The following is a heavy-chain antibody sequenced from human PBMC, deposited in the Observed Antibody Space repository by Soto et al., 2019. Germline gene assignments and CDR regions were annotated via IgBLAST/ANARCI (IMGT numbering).Heavy chain of an antibody. V-gene: IGHV4-59*06. J-gene: IGHJ4*02. CDR1: GGSISSYY. D-gene: IGHD3-22*01. CDR2: IYYSGST. CDR3: AREFSAVVTQGYYFDY. Sequence: SETLSLTCTVSGGSISSYYWSWIRQHPGKGLEWIGYIYYSGSTYYNPSLKSRVTISVDTSKNQFSLKLSSVTAADTAVYYCAREFSAVVTQGYYFDYWGQGTLVTVSS.